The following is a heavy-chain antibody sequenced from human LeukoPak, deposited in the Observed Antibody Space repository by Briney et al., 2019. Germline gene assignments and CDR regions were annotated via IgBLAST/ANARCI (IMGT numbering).Heavy chain of an antibody. D-gene: IGHD3-9*01. J-gene: IGHJ4*02. CDR2: IYYSGST. CDR3: ARGFTYYDILTGYDYYFDY. V-gene: IGHV4-59*01. Sequence: SETLSLTCTVSGGSISSYYWSWIRQPSGKGLEWIGYIYYSGSTNYNPSLKSRVTISVDTSKNQFSLKLSSVTAADTAVYYCARGFTYYDILTGYDYYFDYWGQGTLVTVSS. CDR1: GGSISSYY.